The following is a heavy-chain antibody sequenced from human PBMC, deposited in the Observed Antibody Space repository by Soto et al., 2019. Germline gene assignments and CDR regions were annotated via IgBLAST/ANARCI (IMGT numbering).Heavy chain of an antibody. J-gene: IGHJ4*01. CDR1: GFSFSISA. Sequence: QVQLVESGGGVVQPGRSLRLSCAASGFSFSISAMHWVRQAPDKGLEWVAVISYDGSIKYYADSVKGRFTISRDNSKNTLYLQMNSLTADDTAVYYCARDGGTTRTFSVDFWGQGTLVSVSS. CDR2: ISYDGSIK. V-gene: IGHV3-30-3*01. D-gene: IGHD1-26*01. CDR3: ARDGGTTRTFSVDF.